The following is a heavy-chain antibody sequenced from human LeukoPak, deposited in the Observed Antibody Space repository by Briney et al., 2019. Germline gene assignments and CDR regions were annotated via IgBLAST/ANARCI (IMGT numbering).Heavy chain of an antibody. CDR3: ARVGKNGWDFDH. CDR1: GFTFSSYA. J-gene: IGHJ4*02. V-gene: IGHV3-30*04. D-gene: IGHD6-19*01. Sequence: GGSLRLSCAASGFTFSSYAMHWVRQAPGKGLEWVAVISYDGSNKYYADSVKGRFTISRDNSKNTLYLQMSILRAEDTALYYCARVGKNGWDFDHWGQGTLVTVSS. CDR2: ISYDGSNK.